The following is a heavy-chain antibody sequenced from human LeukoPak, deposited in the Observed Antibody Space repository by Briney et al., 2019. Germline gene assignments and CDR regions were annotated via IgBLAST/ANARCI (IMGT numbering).Heavy chain of an antibody. CDR2: INPNSGDT. CDR1: GHTFNGYD. D-gene: IGHD6-6*01. CDR3: ATFEYTSSSLNY. V-gene: IGHV1-2*02. J-gene: IGHJ4*02. Sequence: ASVKACCKASGHTFNGYDMYWVRQATGQELKLMRWINPNSGDTNYAQKFQGRVTITRDTSISTAYMELSRLRSDDTAVYYCATFEYTSSSLNYWGQGTLVTVSS.